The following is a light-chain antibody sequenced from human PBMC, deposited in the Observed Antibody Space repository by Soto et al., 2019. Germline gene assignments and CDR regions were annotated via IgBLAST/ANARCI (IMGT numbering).Light chain of an antibody. Sequence: DIPMTQSPSSLSASVGDRVTITCRASQSIVTYLNWYQQKPGKAPKLLIYAASSLQSGVPARFSGSGSGTDFTLTISSLQPEDFATYYCQQSYRMPYTFGQGTKLEIK. J-gene: IGKJ2*01. CDR2: AAS. V-gene: IGKV1-39*01. CDR1: QSIVTY. CDR3: QQSYRMPYT.